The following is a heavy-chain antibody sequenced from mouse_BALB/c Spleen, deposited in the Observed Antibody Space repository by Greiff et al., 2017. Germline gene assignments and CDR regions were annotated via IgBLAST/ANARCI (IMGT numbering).Heavy chain of an antibody. CDR2: ISSGGSYT. D-gene: IGHD2-3*01. J-gene: IGHJ3*01. CDR1: GFTFSSYA. CDR3: ARDMDDGYYGGFAY. Sequence: EVMLVESGGGLVKPGGSLKLSCAASGFTFSSYAMSWVRQSPEKRLEWVAEISSGGSYTYYPDTVTGRFTISRDNAKNTLYLEMSSLRSEDTAMYYCARDMDDGYYGGFAYWGQGTLVTVSA. V-gene: IGHV5-9-4*01.